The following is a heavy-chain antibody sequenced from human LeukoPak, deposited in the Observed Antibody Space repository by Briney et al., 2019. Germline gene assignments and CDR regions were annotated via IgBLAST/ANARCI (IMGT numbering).Heavy chain of an antibody. Sequence: ASVKVSCKVSGYTLTELSMHRVRQAPGKGLEWMGGFDPEDGETIYAQKFQGRVTMTEDTSTDTAYMELSSLRSEDTAVYYCATTLGYCSGGSCWAPGYWGQGTLVTVSS. D-gene: IGHD2-15*01. V-gene: IGHV1-24*01. CDR1: GYTLTELS. CDR3: ATTLGYCSGGSCWAPGY. CDR2: FDPEDGET. J-gene: IGHJ4*02.